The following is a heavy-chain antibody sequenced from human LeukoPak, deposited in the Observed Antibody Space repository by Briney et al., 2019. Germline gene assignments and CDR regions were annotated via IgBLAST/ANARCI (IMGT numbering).Heavy chain of an antibody. CDR1: GYTFTSYY. D-gene: IGHD2-2*01. J-gene: IGHJ6*03. V-gene: IGHV1-46*01. CDR2: INPSGGST. Sequence: EASVKVSCTASGYTFTSYYMHWVREAPGPGLEWMGIINPSGGSTSYAQKFQGRVTMTRDMSTSTVHMELSSLRSEDTAVYYCARVVPVCSSTSCPEYYYYYYYMDVWGKGTTVTISS. CDR3: ARVVPVCSSTSCPEYYYYYYYMDV.